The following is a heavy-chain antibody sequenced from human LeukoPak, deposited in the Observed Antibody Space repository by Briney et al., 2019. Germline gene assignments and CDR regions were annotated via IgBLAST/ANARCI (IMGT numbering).Heavy chain of an antibody. D-gene: IGHD3-10*01. CDR2: ISYDGSNK. J-gene: IGHJ4*02. CDR3: ARDADYYGSGRFPFFVDY. Sequence: PGRSLRLSCAASGFTFSSYAMHWVRQAPGKGLEWVAVISYDGSNKYYADSVKGRFTISRDNSKNTLYLQMNSLRAEDTAVYYCARDADYYGSGRFPFFVDYWGQGTLVTVSS. V-gene: IGHV3-30*04. CDR1: GFTFSSYA.